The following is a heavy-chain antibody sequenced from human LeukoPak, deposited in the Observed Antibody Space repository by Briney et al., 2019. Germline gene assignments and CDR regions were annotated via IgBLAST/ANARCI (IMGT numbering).Heavy chain of an antibody. CDR2: IYYSGST. J-gene: IGHJ5*02. Sequence: PSETLSLPFPVPGGSLTSDHWSLIRAPPGQGPEWIGYIYYSGSTNYNPSLKSRVTISVDTSKNQFSLKLSSVTAADTAVYYCARGNNDRLAWFDPWGQGTLVTVSS. D-gene: IGHD2-8*01. CDR3: ARGNNDRLAWFDP. CDR1: GGSLTSDH. V-gene: IGHV4-59*01.